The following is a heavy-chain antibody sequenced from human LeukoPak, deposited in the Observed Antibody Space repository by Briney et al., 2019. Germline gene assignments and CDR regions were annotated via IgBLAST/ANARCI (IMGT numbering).Heavy chain of an antibody. Sequence: GGSLRLSCAASGFTFDDYAMHWVRQAPGKGLEWVSGISWNSGSIGYADSVRGRFTISRDNAKNSLYLQMNSLRAEDTALYYCAKDIGDYWGQGTLVTVSS. CDR3: AKDIGDY. V-gene: IGHV3-9*01. CDR2: ISWNSGSI. CDR1: GFTFDDYA. D-gene: IGHD3-10*01. J-gene: IGHJ4*02.